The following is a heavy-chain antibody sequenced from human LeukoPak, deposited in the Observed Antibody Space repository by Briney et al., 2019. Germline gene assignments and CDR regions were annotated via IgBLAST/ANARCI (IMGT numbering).Heavy chain of an antibody. V-gene: IGHV4-59*08. J-gene: IGHJ3*02. CDR2: IYYSGST. D-gene: IGHD3-22*01. Sequence: SETLSLTCTVSGGSISSYYWSWIRQPPGKGLEWIGYIYYSGSTNYNPSLKSRVTIPVDTSKNQFSLKLSSVTAADTAVYYCARRLGYYYDSRGHAFDIWGQGTMVTVSS. CDR1: GGSISSYY. CDR3: ARRLGYYYDSRGHAFDI.